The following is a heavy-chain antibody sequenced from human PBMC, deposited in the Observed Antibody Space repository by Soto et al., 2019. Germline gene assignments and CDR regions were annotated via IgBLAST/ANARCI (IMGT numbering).Heavy chain of an antibody. J-gene: IGHJ6*02. D-gene: IGHD3-16*01. CDR2: MNAKSGDT. V-gene: IGHV1-8*02. CDR3: ARGNPFNYAGFDV. Sequence: ASVKVSCKASGGTFSSYAISWVRQAPGQGPEWMGWMNAKSGDTFFPQRFQGKFNMTWDTSLSTAYMEVGSLTSDDTAIYYCARGNPFNYAGFDVWGQGTTVTVSS. CDR1: GGTFSSYA.